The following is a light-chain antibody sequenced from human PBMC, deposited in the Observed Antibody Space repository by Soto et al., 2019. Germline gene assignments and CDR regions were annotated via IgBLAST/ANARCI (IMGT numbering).Light chain of an antibody. Sequence: EIVMTQSPATLSVSPGDRATLSCRASERLSTNLAWYQQKPGQPPRLLIYGASTRATGIPARFIGSGSGTDFTLTISSLQSEDFAVYYCQQYNNWPPLTFGGGTKVEIK. CDR1: ERLSTN. V-gene: IGKV3-15*01. J-gene: IGKJ4*01. CDR3: QQYNNWPPLT. CDR2: GAS.